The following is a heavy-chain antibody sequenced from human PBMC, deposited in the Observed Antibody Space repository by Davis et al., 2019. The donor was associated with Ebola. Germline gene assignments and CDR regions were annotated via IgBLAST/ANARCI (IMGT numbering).Heavy chain of an antibody. J-gene: IGHJ6*04. CDR3: AKDVWGYSTRWYGYYYYGMDV. Sequence: SLKISCAASGFRFDDYAMHWVRQAPGKGLEWVSGISWNSGSINYADSVRGRFTISRDNAERSLYLEMNSLRVEDTALYFCAKDVWGYSTRWYGYYYYGMDVWGRGTTVTVS. CDR2: ISWNSGSI. CDR1: GFRFDDYA. V-gene: IGHV3-9*01. D-gene: IGHD2-2*01.